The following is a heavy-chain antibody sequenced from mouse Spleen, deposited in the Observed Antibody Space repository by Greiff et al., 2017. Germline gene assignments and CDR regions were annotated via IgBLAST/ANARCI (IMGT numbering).Heavy chain of an antibody. V-gene: IGHV7-1*01. CDR2: SRNKANDYTT. CDR3: ARDAGSLYWYFDV. D-gene: IGHD1-1*02. CDR1: GFTFSDFY. Sequence: EVKLVESGGGLVQAGRSLRLSCATSGFTFSDFYMEWVRQAPGKGLEWIAASRNKANDYTTEYSASVKGRFIVSRDTSQSILYLQMNALRAEDTAIYYCARDAGSLYWYFDVWGAGTTVTVSS. J-gene: IGHJ1*01.